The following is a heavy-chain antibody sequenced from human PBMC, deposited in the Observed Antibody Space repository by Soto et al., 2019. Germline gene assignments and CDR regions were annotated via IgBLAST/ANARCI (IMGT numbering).Heavy chain of an antibody. D-gene: IGHD5-12*01. Sequence: SETLSLTCTVSGGSISSGGYYWSWIRQHPGKGLEWIGYIYYSGSTYYNPSLKSRVTISVDTSKNQFSLKLSSVTAADTAVYYCARRGLLGNIVATIPNYFDYWGQGTLVTVSS. CDR2: IYYSGST. CDR1: GGSISSGGYY. J-gene: IGHJ4*02. CDR3: ARRGLLGNIVATIPNYFDY. V-gene: IGHV4-31*03.